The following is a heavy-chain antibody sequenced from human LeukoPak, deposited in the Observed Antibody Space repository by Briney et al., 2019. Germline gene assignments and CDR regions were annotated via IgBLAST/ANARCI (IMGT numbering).Heavy chain of an antibody. J-gene: IGHJ4*02. CDR2: INHSGSA. CDR3: ARGQGTVTTH. V-gene: IGHV4-34*01. D-gene: IGHD4-17*01. CDR1: GGSFSAYY. Sequence: SETLSLTCAVSGGSFSAYYWTWIRQPPGKGLEWIGEINHSGSANYNPSLKSRVTISLDTPKNQFSLKLSSVTAADTAVYYCARGQGTVTTHWGQGTLVTVSS.